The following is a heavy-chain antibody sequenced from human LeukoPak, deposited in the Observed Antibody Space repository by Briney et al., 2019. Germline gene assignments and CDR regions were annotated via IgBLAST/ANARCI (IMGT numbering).Heavy chain of an antibody. CDR3: ARGLNQPLLYYYFDY. Sequence: SETLSLTCTVSGGSISSYYWSWIRQPPVKGLEWIGEINHSGSTNYNPSLKSRVTISVDTSKNQFSLKLSSVTAADTAVYYCARGLNQPLLYYYFDYWGQGTLVTVSS. CDR2: INHSGST. CDR1: GGSISSYY. J-gene: IGHJ4*02. V-gene: IGHV4-34*01. D-gene: IGHD2-2*02.